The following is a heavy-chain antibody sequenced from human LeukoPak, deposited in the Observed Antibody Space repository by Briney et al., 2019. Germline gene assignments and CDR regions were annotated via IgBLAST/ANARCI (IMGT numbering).Heavy chain of an antibody. V-gene: IGHV4-61*03. CDR3: ARSQNYYGSGDY. J-gene: IGHJ4*02. CDR1: GDSISNGNYY. CDR2: IYYTGKT. Sequence: SETLSLTCTVSGDSISNGNYYWSWLRQPPGKALEWIGYIYYTGKTYYNPSLEGRVTILVDTSRNHFSVKLSSVTAADTAVYYCARSQNYYGSGDYWSQGTLVTVSS. D-gene: IGHD3-10*01.